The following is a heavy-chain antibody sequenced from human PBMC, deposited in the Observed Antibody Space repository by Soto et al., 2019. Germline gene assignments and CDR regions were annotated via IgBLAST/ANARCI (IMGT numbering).Heavy chain of an antibody. CDR2: INPSGGST. J-gene: IGHJ5*02. V-gene: IGHV1-46*01. CDR3: TRQQLATNWFDP. D-gene: IGHD6-13*01. Sequence: QVQLVQSGAEVKKPGASVKVSCKASGYTFTSYYMHWVRQAPGQGLEWMGIINPSGGSTSYAQKFQCRVTMTRDTSTSAVYMELSSLRCEDTAVYYCTRQQLATNWFDPWGQGTLVTVSS. CDR1: GYTFTSYY.